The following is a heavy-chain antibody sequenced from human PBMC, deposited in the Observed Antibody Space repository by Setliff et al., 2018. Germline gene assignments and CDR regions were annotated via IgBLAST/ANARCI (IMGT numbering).Heavy chain of an antibody. J-gene: IGHJ3*02. Sequence: GASVKVSCKASGGTFSSYAISWVRQAPGQGLEWMGGIIPILGIANYAQKFQGRVTITADESTSTAYMELSSLRSEDTAVYYCARDRVAYYDILTPGAFDIWDQGTMVTVSS. D-gene: IGHD3-9*01. CDR3: ARDRVAYYDILTPGAFDI. CDR2: IIPILGIA. V-gene: IGHV1-69*10. CDR1: GGTFSSYA.